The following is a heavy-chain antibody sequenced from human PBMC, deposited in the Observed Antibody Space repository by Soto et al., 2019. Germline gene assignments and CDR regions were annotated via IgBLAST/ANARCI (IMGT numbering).Heavy chain of an antibody. D-gene: IGHD3-10*01. V-gene: IGHV4-34*01. CDR3: ASRSSLGVRNWFDP. CDR2: INHSGST. J-gene: IGHJ5*02. Sequence: PSETLSLTCAVYGGSFSGYYWSWIRQPPGKGLEWIGEINHSGSTNYNPSLKSRVTISVDTSKNQFSLKLSSVTAADTAVYYCASRSSLGVRNWFDPWGQGTLVTVSS. CDR1: GGSFSGYY.